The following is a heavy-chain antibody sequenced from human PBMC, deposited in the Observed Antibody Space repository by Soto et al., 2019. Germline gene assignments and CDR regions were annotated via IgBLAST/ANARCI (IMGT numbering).Heavy chain of an antibody. J-gene: IGHJ6*03. Sequence: GGSLRLSCSASGFTFSSYAMHWVRQAPGKGLEYVSGISSNGVGTYYANSVQGRFTISRDNSKNTVYLQMGSLRPEDMAVYYCARRARPDFYYMDGWGKGNTVTFSS. CDR1: GFTFSSYA. V-gene: IGHV3-64*01. CDR2: ISSNGVGT. D-gene: IGHD6-6*01. CDR3: ARRARPDFYYMDG.